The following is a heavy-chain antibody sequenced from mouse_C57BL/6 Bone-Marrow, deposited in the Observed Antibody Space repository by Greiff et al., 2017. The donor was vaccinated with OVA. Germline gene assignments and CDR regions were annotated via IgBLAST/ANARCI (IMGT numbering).Heavy chain of an antibody. J-gene: IGHJ4*01. D-gene: IGHD1-1*01. CDR2: ISGGGGNT. CDR1: GFTFSSYT. Sequence: EVQLMESGGGLVKPGGSLKLSCAASGFTFSSYTMSWVRQTPEKRLEWVATISGGGGNTYYPDSVKGRFTISRDNAKNTLYLQMSSLRSEDTALYYCASPHYYGSSDYYAMDYWGQGTSVTVSS. V-gene: IGHV5-9*01. CDR3: ASPHYYGSSDYYAMDY.